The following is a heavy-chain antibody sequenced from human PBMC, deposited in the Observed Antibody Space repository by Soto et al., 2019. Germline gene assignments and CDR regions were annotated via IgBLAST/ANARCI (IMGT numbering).Heavy chain of an antibody. D-gene: IGHD3-10*01. J-gene: IGHJ4*02. CDR1: GFTFSNSW. CDR3: TIQNARGVPDY. Sequence: GGSLRLSCAASGFTFSNSWMNWVRQAPGKGLEWVGRIKSKTDGGTTDYAAPVKGRFTISRDDSKNTLYLQMNSLKTEDTAVYYCTIQNARGVPDYWGQGTLVTVSS. CDR2: IKSKTDGGTT. V-gene: IGHV3-15*07.